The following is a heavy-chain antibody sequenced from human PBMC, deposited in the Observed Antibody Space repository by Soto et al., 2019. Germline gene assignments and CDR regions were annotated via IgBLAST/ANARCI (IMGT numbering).Heavy chain of an antibody. D-gene: IGHD4-17*01. CDR2: IYHSGST. J-gene: IGHJ4*02. CDR1: GGSISSGGYS. Sequence: SETLSLTCAVSGGSISSGGYSWSWIRQPPGKGLEWIGYIYHSGSTYYNPSLKSRVTISVDRSKNQFSLKLSSVTAADTAVYYCARGHDYGDFPFDYWGQGTLVTVSS. V-gene: IGHV4-30-2*01. CDR3: ARGHDYGDFPFDY.